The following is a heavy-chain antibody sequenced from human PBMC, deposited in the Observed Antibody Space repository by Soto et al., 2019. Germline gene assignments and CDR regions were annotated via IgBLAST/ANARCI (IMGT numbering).Heavy chain of an antibody. D-gene: IGHD2-15*01. CDR2: IIPILGIA. V-gene: IGHV1-69*02. Sequence: QVQLVQSGAEVKKPGSSVKVSCKASGGTFSSYTISWVRQAPGQGLEWMGRIIPILGIANYAQKFQGRVTITADKSTSTAYMELSSLRSEDTAVYYCARGLFVDGGTSGFDYWGQGTLVTVSS. CDR3: ARGLFVDGGTSGFDY. J-gene: IGHJ4*02. CDR1: GGTFSSYT.